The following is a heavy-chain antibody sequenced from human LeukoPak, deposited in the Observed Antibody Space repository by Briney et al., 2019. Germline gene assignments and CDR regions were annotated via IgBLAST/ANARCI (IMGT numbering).Heavy chain of an antibody. V-gene: IGHV4-4*07. D-gene: IGHD3-10*01. J-gene: IGHJ5*02. CDR1: GGSISSYY. CDR2: IYTSGST. CDR3: AREFFGWFGELSRAYNWFDP. Sequence: PSETLSLTCTVSGGSISSYYWSWIRQPAGKGLEWIGRIYTSGSTNYNPSLKSRVTMSVDTSKNQFSLKLSSVTAADTAVYYCAREFFGWFGELSRAYNWFDPWGQGTLVTVSS.